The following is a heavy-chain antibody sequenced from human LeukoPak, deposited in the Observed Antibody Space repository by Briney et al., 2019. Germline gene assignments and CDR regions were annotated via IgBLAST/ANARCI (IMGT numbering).Heavy chain of an antibody. CDR1: GFTFSSYS. D-gene: IGHD3-3*01. CDR3: VRAPLDFWSGYYIRGYYFDY. CDR2: ISSSSSYI. J-gene: IGHJ4*02. V-gene: IGHV3-21*01. Sequence: GGSLRLSCAASGFTFSSYSMNWVRQAPGKGLEWVSSISSSSSYIYYADSVKGRFTISRDNAKNSLYLQMNSLRAEDTAVYYCVRAPLDFWSGYYIRGYYFDYWGQGTLVTVSS.